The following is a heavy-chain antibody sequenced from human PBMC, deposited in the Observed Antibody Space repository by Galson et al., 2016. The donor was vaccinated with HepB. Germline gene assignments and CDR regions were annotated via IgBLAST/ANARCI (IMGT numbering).Heavy chain of an antibody. V-gene: IGHV3-30*18. CDR1: GLTFSIYG. D-gene: IGHD2-2*02. CDR3: AKDSGGYCSSTNCYKSSFDI. CDR2: IPNDGSNQ. J-gene: IGHJ3*02. Sequence: SLRLSCAASGLTFSIYGMHWVRQAPDKGLEWVALIPNDGSNQYYADSVKGRSSISRDNSNNTLYLQINSLKPEDTAVYYCAKDSGGYCSSTNCYKSSFDIWGQGTMVTASS.